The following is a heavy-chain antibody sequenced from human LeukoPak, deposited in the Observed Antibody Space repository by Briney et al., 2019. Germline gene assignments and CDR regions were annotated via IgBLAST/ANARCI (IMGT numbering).Heavy chain of an antibody. V-gene: IGHV4-59*01. CDR2: IYYSGST. J-gene: IGHJ2*01. CDR3: ARLPVSSSWYTVAYWYFDL. D-gene: IGHD6-13*01. Sequence: KPSETLSLTCNVSGGSISSYYWSWIRQPPGKGLEWIGYIYYSGSTNYNPSLKSRVTISVDTSKNQFSLKLSSVTAADTAVYYCARLPVSSSWYTVAYWYFDLWGRGTLVTVSS. CDR1: GGSISSYY.